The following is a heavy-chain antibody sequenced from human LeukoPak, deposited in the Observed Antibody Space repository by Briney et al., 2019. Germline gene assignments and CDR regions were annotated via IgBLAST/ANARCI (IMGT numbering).Heavy chain of an antibody. CDR2: ISSSSSYI. D-gene: IGHD3-9*01. Sequence: GGSLRLSCAASGFIFSSYSMNWVRQAPGKGLEWVSSISSSSSYIYYADSVKGRFTISRENAKNSLSLQMNSLRAEDTAVYYCARGGDILTGYYAFVDYWGQGTLVTVSS. CDR1: GFIFSSYS. CDR3: ARGGDILTGYYAFVDY. J-gene: IGHJ4*02. V-gene: IGHV3-21*01.